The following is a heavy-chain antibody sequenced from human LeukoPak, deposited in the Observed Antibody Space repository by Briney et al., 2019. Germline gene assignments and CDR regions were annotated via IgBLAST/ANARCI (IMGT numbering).Heavy chain of an antibody. J-gene: IGHJ6*03. CDR3: ARHYDYYYYYMDV. CDR1: GFTFSNYA. Sequence: GGSLRLSCSASGFTFSNYAMSWVRQAPGKGLVWVSRINTDGSSTSYADSVKGRFTISRDNAKNTLYLQMNSLRAEDTAVYYCARHYDYYYYYMDVWGKGTTVTVSS. D-gene: IGHD3-3*01. CDR2: INTDGSST. V-gene: IGHV3-74*01.